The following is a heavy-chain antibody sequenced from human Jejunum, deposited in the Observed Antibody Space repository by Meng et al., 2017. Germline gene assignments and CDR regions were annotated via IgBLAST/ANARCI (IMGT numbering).Heavy chain of an antibody. CDR2: INDSGST. Sequence: QVKLQQWGAGLLKPAETLSLTCAVYGGSISDYYWTCSRQPPGKGLEWIGEINDSGSTNYNPSLKSRVTISVDTSKSQFYLRVSSVTAADTAVYYCARGNEYSNYGADFWGQGTLVTVSS. D-gene: IGHD4-11*01. J-gene: IGHJ4*02. CDR3: ARGNEYSNYGADF. CDR1: GGSISDYY. V-gene: IGHV4-34*01.